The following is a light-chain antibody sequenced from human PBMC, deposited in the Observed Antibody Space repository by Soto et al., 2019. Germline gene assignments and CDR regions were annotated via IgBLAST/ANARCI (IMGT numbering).Light chain of an antibody. CDR1: QGISTY. J-gene: IGKJ1*01. CDR2: AAS. CDR3: QQSYSTTWT. V-gene: IGKV1-39*01. Sequence: DIPLTQSPSSLSESAGDRVTLTCRASQGISTYLNWYQQKPGKAPKLLIYAASSLQSGVPSRFSGSGSETDFTLTISSLQPEDFATYSCQQSYSTTWTFGQGTKVDIK.